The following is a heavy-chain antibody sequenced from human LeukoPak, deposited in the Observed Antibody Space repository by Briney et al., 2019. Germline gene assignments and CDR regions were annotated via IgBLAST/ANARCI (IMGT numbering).Heavy chain of an antibody. V-gene: IGHV3-21*01. J-gene: IGHJ6*02. CDR1: GFTSSSYS. CDR2: ISSSSSYI. CDR3: AREVDSGYDLYYYYGMDV. D-gene: IGHD5-12*01. Sequence: GGSLRLSCAASGFTSSSYSMNWVRQAPGKGLEWVSSISSSSSYIYYADSVKGRFTISRDNAKNSLYLQMNSLRAEDTAVYYCAREVDSGYDLYYYYGMDVWGQGTTVTVSS.